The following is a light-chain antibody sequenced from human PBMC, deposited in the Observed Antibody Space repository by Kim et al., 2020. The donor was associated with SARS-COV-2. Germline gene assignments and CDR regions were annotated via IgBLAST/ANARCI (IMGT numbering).Light chain of an antibody. J-gene: IGLJ1*01. Sequence: RVTISCTGSSSNIGAGYDVHWYQQLPGTAPKLLIYGNNNRPSGVPDRFSGSKSGTSASLAITGLQAEDEADYYCQSYDSSLSGWVFGTGTKVTVL. CDR2: GNN. CDR3: QSYDSSLSGWV. V-gene: IGLV1-40*01. CDR1: SSNIGAGYD.